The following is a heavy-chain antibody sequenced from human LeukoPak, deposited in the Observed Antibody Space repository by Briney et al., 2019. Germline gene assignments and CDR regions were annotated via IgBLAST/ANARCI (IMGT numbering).Heavy chain of an antibody. V-gene: IGHV3-48*02. CDR3: ARPRTPYCSGGTCYFDY. Sequence: PGGSLRLSCAASGFTFSTYSMNWVRQAPGKGLEWVSYISSSSSTIYYADSVKGRFTISRDNAKNSLYLQMNSLRDEDTAVYYCARPRTPYCSGGTCYFDYWGQGTLVTGSS. CDR2: ISSSSSTI. CDR1: GFTFSTYS. D-gene: IGHD2-15*01. J-gene: IGHJ4*02.